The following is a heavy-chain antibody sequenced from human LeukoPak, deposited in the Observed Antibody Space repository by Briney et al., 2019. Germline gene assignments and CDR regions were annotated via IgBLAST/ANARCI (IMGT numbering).Heavy chain of an antibody. V-gene: IGHV3-23*01. CDR1: GLTISSSG. D-gene: IGHD1-1*01. Sequence: PGGSLRLSCAASGLTISSSGMGWVRQAPGKGLEWVSAISGSGYITHYADSVRGRFTISRDTSKDTLYLQMNSLRADDTAVYYCARDGFNDRSGDNDGFDMWGQGTIVTVSS. J-gene: IGHJ3*02. CDR2: ISGSGYIT. CDR3: ARDGFNDRSGDNDGFDM.